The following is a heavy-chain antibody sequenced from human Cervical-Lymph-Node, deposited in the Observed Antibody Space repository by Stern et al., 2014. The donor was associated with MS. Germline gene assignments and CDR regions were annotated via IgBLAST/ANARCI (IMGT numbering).Heavy chain of an antibody. CDR3: ATIDYGDYKDY. Sequence: VQLVQSGAEVKKPGASVKVSCQASGYTFTGYYYLHWVRQAPGQGLERLGRINHNSGGTNNAQKLQASVTITRDTSITTLYTELSSLRSDDTAVYYCATIDYGDYKDYWGQGTLVTVSS. D-gene: IGHD4-17*01. V-gene: IGHV1-2*06. CDR1: GYTFTGYYY. J-gene: IGHJ4*02. CDR2: INHNSGGT.